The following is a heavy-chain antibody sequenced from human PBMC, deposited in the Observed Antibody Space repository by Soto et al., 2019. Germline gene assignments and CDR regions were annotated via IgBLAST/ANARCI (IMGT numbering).Heavy chain of an antibody. CDR3: ARRPLVRGIIPYYFDS. D-gene: IGHD3-10*01. V-gene: IGHV4-39*01. CDR1: CGSINNSSFY. J-gene: IGHJ4*02. Sequence: QLQLQESGPGLVKPSETLSLTCTVSCGSINNSSFYWGWVRQPPGKRLEWIGSIYYSGSAYYNPSLKSRLTISVGTSKNPFALNLSSVTAADTAVYFCARRPLVRGIIPYYFDSWGQGTLVTVSS. CDR2: IYYSGSA.